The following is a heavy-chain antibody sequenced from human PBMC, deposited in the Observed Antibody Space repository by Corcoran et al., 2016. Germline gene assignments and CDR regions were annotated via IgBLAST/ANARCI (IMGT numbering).Heavy chain of an antibody. CDR1: GGSISSSSYY. CDR2: IYYSGST. D-gene: IGHD5-18*01. J-gene: IGHJ4*02. CDR3: ARGPPIQLWLVPFDY. V-gene: IGHV4-39*07. Sequence: QLQLQESGPGLVKPSETLSLTCTVSGGSISSSSYYWGWIRQPPGKGLEWIGSIYYSGSTYYNPSLKSRVTISVDTSKNQFPLKLSSVTAADTAVYYCARGPPIQLWLVPFDYWGQGTLVTVSS.